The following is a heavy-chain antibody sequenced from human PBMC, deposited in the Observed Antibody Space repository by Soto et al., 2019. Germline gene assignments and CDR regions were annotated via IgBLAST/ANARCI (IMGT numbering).Heavy chain of an antibody. J-gene: IGHJ4*02. CDR1: GGSISSNY. V-gene: IGHV4-59*01. D-gene: IGHD1-1*01. CDR3: ARYSREAVGGYTLDN. CDR2: VYNSGST. Sequence: PSETLSLTCTVSGGSISSNYWTWIGQPPGKGLEWIGYVYNSGSTNYNPSLKSRVTISEDTSKSQFSLKVNSMTAADTAVYYCARYSREAVGGYTLDNGGQGILVTVYS.